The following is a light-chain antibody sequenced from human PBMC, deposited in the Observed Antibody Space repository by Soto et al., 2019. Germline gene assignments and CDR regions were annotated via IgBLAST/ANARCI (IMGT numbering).Light chain of an antibody. CDR1: QSVSSY. CDR3: QQSYNAPIT. J-gene: IGKJ5*01. Sequence: EIVLTQSPATLSLSPGERATLSCRASQSVSSYLAWYQQKPGQAPRLLIYDASTRATGIPARFSGSGSGTDFTLTISSLQPEDFATYYCQQSYNAPITFGQGTRLEIK. CDR2: DAS. V-gene: IGKV3-11*01.